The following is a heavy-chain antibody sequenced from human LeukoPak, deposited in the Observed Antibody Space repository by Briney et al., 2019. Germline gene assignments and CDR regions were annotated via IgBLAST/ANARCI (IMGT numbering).Heavy chain of an antibody. CDR3: ARAGGPVVTPAGSFGY. J-gene: IGHJ4*01. CDR1: GYTFTVYH. CDR2: INPNSGGT. D-gene: IGHD4-23*01. Sequence: ASVKVSFKTSGYTFTVYHMHWVRQAPGQGLEWMGWINPNSGGTNYAQKFQGRVTMTRDTSISKAYMELRRLRSDATASSFCARAGGPVVTPAGSFGYWGNGTMVTVSS. V-gene: IGHV1-2*02.